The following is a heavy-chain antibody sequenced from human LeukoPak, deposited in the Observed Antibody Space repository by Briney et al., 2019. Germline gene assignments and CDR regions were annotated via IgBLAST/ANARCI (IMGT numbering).Heavy chain of an antibody. V-gene: IGHV4-39*07. Sequence: SETLSLTCTVSGGSISSSSYYWGWIRQPPGKGLEWIGSIYYSGGTYYNPSLKSRVTISVDTSKNQFSLKLSSVTAADTAVYYCARGRGYSYGDAYYYYYMDVWGKGTTVTVSS. J-gene: IGHJ6*03. CDR1: GGSISSSSYY. CDR2: IYYSGGT. CDR3: ARGRGYSYGDAYYYYYMDV. D-gene: IGHD5-18*01.